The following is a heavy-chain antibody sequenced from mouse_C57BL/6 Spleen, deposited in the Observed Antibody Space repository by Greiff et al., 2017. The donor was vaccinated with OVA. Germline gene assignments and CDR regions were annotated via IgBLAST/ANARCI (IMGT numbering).Heavy chain of an antibody. CDR3: ARFRYYYGSSGYYFDY. Sequence: VQLQQPGTELVKPGASVKLSCKASGYTFTSYWMHWVKQRPGQGLEWIGNINPSNGGPNYNEKFKSKATLTVDKSSSTAYMQLSSLTSEDSAVYYCARFRYYYGSSGYYFDYWGQGTTLTVSS. CDR1: GYTFTSYW. V-gene: IGHV1-53*01. CDR2: INPSNGGP. D-gene: IGHD1-1*01. J-gene: IGHJ2*01.